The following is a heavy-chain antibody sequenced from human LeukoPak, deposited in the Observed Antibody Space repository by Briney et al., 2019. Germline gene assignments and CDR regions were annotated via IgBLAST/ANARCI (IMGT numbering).Heavy chain of an antibody. V-gene: IGHV1-24*01. CDR3: ATPDFVGATTFDY. D-gene: IGHD1-26*01. CDR2: FDPEDGET. Sequence: VSVKVSCKVSGYTLTELSMHWVRQAPGKGLEWMGGFDPEDGETIYAQKFQGRVTMTEDTSTDTAYMELSSLRSEDTAVYYCATPDFVGATTFDYWGQGTLVTVSS. CDR1: GYTLTELS. J-gene: IGHJ4*02.